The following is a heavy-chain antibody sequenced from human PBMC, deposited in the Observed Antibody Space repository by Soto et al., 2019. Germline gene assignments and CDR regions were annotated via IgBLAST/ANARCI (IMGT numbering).Heavy chain of an antibody. V-gene: IGHV1-69*01. D-gene: IGHD5-18*01. Sequence: QVQLVQSGAEMKKPGSSVKVSCKASGGSLNNYLITWVRQAPGQGLEWLGEIVPLSGATKSAQKFQGRVTITADDSTKTAYMELRSLRPEDTAMYFCARGGVDTVTFDYWGQGTLVTVSS. CDR2: IVPLSGAT. J-gene: IGHJ4*02. CDR1: GGSLNNYL. CDR3: ARGGVDTVTFDY.